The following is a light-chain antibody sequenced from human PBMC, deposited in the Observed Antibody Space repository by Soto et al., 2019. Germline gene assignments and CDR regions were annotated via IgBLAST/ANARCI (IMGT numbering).Light chain of an antibody. Sequence: QSALTQPPSASGTPGQRVTISCSGSSSNIGGNSVNWYQHLPGTAPKILMYSDDERPSGVPDRFSGSESGTSASLAISGLQSEDEADYYCAAWDDNLNGPVFGGGTKVTVL. CDR2: SDD. V-gene: IGLV1-44*01. CDR1: SSNIGGNS. J-gene: IGLJ2*01. CDR3: AAWDDNLNGPV.